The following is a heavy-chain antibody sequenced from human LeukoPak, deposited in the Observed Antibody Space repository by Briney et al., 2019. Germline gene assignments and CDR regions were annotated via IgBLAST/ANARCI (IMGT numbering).Heavy chain of an antibody. CDR3: ARAGGSRYGYAFDV. Sequence: GGSLRLSCVASGFTFSDYGMHWVRQAPGKGLEWVAVIWHDGSNKYYADSVKGRFTISRDNSENTLYLQMNSLRVEDTALFYCARAGGSRYGYAFDVWGQGTLVTVS. V-gene: IGHV3-33*01. D-gene: IGHD5-12*01. CDR1: GFTFSDYG. J-gene: IGHJ3*01. CDR2: IWHDGSNK.